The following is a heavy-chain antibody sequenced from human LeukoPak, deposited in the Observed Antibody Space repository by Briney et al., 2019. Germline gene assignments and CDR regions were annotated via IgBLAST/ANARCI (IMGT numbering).Heavy chain of an antibody. CDR1: GFTFSSYS. V-gene: IGHV3-21*04. Sequence: GGSLRLSCAASGFTFSSYSMNWVRQAPGKGLEWASSISSSSSYICYADSVKGRFTISRDNAKNSLYLQMNSLRAEDTAVYYCARCKVNYYDSSGTTFDYWGQGTLVTVSS. J-gene: IGHJ4*02. CDR3: ARCKVNYYDSSGTTFDY. D-gene: IGHD3-22*01. CDR2: ISSSSSYI.